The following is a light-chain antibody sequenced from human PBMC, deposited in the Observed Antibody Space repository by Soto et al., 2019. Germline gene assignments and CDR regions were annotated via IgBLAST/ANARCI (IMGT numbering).Light chain of an antibody. Sequence: EIVLTQSPGTLSLSPGVRATLSCRASQSVSSSYLAWYQQKPGQAPRLLIYGASSRATGISDRFSGSGSGTDFTLTISRLEPEDFAVYYCQQYGSSPPMYTFGQGTKLEIK. J-gene: IGKJ2*01. CDR2: GAS. CDR3: QQYGSSPPMYT. CDR1: QSVSSSY. V-gene: IGKV3-20*01.